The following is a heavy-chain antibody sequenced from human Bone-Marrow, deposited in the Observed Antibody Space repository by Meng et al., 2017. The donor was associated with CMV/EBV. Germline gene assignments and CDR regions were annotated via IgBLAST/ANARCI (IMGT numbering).Heavy chain of an antibody. Sequence: SETLSLTCDVYGGSFSGYYWTWIRQPPGKGLEWIGEINYSGKINYNPSLKSRVTISIDTSKNQFSLKLTSVTAADTAVYYCARVGAVGSSTPKDVWGQGTTVTVSS. CDR1: GGSFSGYY. J-gene: IGHJ6*02. D-gene: IGHD2-2*01. CDR3: ARVGAVGSSTPKDV. CDR2: INYSGKI. V-gene: IGHV4-34*01.